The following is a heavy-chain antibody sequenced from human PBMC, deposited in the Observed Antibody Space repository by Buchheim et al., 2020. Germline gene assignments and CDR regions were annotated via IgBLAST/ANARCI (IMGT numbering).Heavy chain of an antibody. CDR1: GGSISNSAYF. V-gene: IGHV4-39*07. D-gene: IGHD5-24*01. Sequence: QLQLQESGPGLVKPSETLSLTCTVSGGSISNSAYFWGWIRQPPGKGPEWIATIRYSWTTYFNPSLQNRVTISVDTSKNQFSLTLRSVTAADTALYYCARENRDGYRNGVDVWGQGTT. CDR3: ARENRDGYRNGVDV. CDR2: IRYSWTT. J-gene: IGHJ6*02.